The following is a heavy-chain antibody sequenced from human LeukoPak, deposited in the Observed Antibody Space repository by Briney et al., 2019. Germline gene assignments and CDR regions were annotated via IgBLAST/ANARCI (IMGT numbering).Heavy chain of an antibody. J-gene: IGHJ3*02. D-gene: IGHD6-6*01. CDR1: GGSFSVYY. CDR2: INHSGST. V-gene: IGHV4-34*01. Sequence: PSETLSLTCAVYGGSFSVYYWSWIRQPPGKGLEWIGEINHSGSTNYNPSLKSRVTMSVDTSKNQFSLKLSSVTAADTAVYYCSRGSKIAARPSAFDIWGLGTMVTVSS. CDR3: SRGSKIAARPSAFDI.